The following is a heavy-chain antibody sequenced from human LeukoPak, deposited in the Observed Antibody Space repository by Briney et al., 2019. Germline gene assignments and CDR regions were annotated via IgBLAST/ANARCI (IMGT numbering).Heavy chain of an antibody. V-gene: IGHV3-53*01. Sequence: GGSLRLSCAASGLTVSTNYMNWVRQAPGKGLEWVSVIYNGVTTHYADSVKGRFTSSSDNSKNTVYLQMNRLRAEDTAIYYCILTTVTTSAEYWGQGTLVTLSS. D-gene: IGHD4-17*01. CDR2: IYNGVTT. CDR3: ILTTVTTSAEY. CDR1: GLTVSTNY. J-gene: IGHJ4*02.